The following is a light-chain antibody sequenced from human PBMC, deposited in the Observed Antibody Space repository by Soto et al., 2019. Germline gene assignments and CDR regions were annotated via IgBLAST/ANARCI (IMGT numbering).Light chain of an antibody. J-gene: IGLJ1*01. V-gene: IGLV2-11*01. CDR1: SSDVGVYNY. CDR2: DVN. Sequence: QSVLTQPRSVSGSPGQSVTISCTGTSSDVGVYNYVSWFQQHPGKAPKLMIYDVNTRPSGVPDRFSGSKSGNTASLTISGLQAEDEGDYYCCSYVGSYSYVFGSGTQLTVL. CDR3: CSYVGSYSYV.